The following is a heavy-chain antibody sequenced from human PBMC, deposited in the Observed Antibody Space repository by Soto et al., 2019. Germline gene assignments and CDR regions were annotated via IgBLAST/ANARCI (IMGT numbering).Heavy chain of an antibody. CDR2: IYYSGST. J-gene: IGHJ4*02. D-gene: IGHD3-10*01. CDR1: GGSISTSSYY. Sequence: SETLSLTCTASGGSISTSSYYWGWIRQPPGKGLEWIGTIYYSGSTYYNPSLKSRVTISVDTSKNQFSLKLNSMTAADTAVYYCARHNYGSGSTYFDYWGQGTLVTVSS. CDR3: ARHNYGSGSTYFDY. V-gene: IGHV4-39*01.